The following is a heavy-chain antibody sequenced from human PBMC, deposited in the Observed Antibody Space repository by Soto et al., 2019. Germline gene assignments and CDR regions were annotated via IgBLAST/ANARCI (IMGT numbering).Heavy chain of an antibody. J-gene: IGHJ4*02. V-gene: IGHV3-23*01. CDR3: AKDRVWFGTFDY. CDR1: GFAFSSYA. D-gene: IGHD3-10*01. Sequence: VGSLRLSCAASGFAFSSYAMSWVRQAPGKGLEWVSSISGSGGTTFYAESVKGRFTISRDNSKNTMYLQMNSLRAEDTAVYYCAKDRVWFGTFDYWGQGTLVTVSS. CDR2: ISGSGGTT.